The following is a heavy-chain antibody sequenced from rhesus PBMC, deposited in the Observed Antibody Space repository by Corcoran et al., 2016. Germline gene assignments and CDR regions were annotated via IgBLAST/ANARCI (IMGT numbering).Heavy chain of an antibody. CDR3: VKHSVSVYGSFDY. Sequence: QVQLQESGPGLVKPSETLSLTCAVSGGSISSDYNSWSWIRQPPGKGLEWIGYLTYPGSTNSNPSLKSRVTFSSDTSKNQFSLKLTSVTAADSAVYYCVKHSVSVYGSFDYWGQGVLVTVSS. J-gene: IGHJ4*01. D-gene: IGHD3-22*01. CDR2: LTYPGST. CDR1: GGSISSDYNS. V-gene: IGHV4-122*02.